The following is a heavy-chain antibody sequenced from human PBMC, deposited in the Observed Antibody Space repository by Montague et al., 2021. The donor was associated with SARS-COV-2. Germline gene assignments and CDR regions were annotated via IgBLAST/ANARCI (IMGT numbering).Heavy chain of an antibody. D-gene: IGHD3-10*01. J-gene: IGHJ3*01. CDR3: LREYYGAFDA. V-gene: IGHV3-74*01. CDR2: INGGGSGT. CDR1: GFSFRTYW. Sequence: SLRLSCAASGFSFRTYWMAWVRQAPGKGLVWVSSINGGGSGTTYPDSVKGRFAISRDNAKNTLYLQMNSLRVDDTAVYYCLREYYGAFDAWGQGTMVTVSS.